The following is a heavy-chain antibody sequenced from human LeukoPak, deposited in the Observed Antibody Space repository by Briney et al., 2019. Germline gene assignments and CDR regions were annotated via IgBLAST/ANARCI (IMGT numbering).Heavy chain of an antibody. Sequence: GESLKISCKGSGYSFTSYWIGCVRQMPGKGLEWMGIIYPGDSDTRYSPSFQGQVTISADKSISTAYLQWSSLKASDTAMYYCARHFLPIFGVVIGEGAVEDDAFDIWGQGTMVTVSS. D-gene: IGHD3-3*01. V-gene: IGHV5-51*01. J-gene: IGHJ3*02. CDR1: GYSFTSYW. CDR3: ARHFLPIFGVVIGEGAVEDDAFDI. CDR2: IYPGDSDT.